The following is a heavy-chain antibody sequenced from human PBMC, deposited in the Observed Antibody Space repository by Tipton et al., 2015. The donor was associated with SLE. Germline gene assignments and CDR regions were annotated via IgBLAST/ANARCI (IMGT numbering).Heavy chain of an antibody. J-gene: IGHJ4*02. V-gene: IGHV4-61*08. CDR1: GGSISSGGYS. CDR2: IYYSGST. Sequence: TLSLTCAVSGGSISSGGYSWSWIRQPPGKGLEWIGYIYYSGSTNYNPSLKSRVTISVDTSKNQFSLKLSSVTAADTAVYYCARDYGIRDWGQGTLVTVSS. CDR3: ARDYGIRD. D-gene: IGHD4-17*01.